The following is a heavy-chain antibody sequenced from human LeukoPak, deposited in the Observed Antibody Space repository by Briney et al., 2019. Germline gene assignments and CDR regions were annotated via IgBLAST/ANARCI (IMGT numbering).Heavy chain of an antibody. Sequence: ASVKVSCKASGGSFSTYAISWVRQAPGQGLEWMGWIKPSSGGTNYAQKFQGRVTMTRDTSISTAYIELSRLTSDDTAMYYCARDLAGSGYYDYWGQGTLVTVSS. J-gene: IGHJ4*02. CDR1: GGSFSTYA. CDR2: IKPSSGGT. CDR3: ARDLAGSGYYDY. D-gene: IGHD6-19*01. V-gene: IGHV1-2*02.